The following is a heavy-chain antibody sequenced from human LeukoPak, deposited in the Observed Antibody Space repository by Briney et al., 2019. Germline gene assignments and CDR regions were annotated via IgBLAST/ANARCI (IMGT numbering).Heavy chain of an antibody. Sequence: PSETLSLTCDVSGGSITQTNYWTWVRQPPGKGLEWIGEVNLQGGTNYNPSLLRRVAISVDTSANHVSLQMTSVTAADTAVYYCARETDSRGYGSGSSDWFDPWGQGTLVTVSS. J-gene: IGHJ5*02. CDR1: GGSITQTNY. CDR3: ARETDSRGYGSGSSDWFDP. D-gene: IGHD3-10*01. V-gene: IGHV4-4*02. CDR2: VNLQGGT.